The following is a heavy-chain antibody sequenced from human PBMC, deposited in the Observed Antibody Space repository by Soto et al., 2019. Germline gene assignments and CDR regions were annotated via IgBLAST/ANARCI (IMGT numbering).Heavy chain of an antibody. Sequence: QLQLQESGPGLVKPSETLSLTCSVSGGSISSTGHYWGWIRQPPGKGLEWIGNIYYAGSPYYNPSLKSRVTISVDTSKNHFSLALTSVTAADTAVYYCARLMGVVTVDYWGQGALVPVSS. CDR1: GGSISSTGHY. J-gene: IGHJ4*02. V-gene: IGHV4-39*02. CDR3: ARLMGVVTVDY. D-gene: IGHD2-21*02. CDR2: IYYAGSP.